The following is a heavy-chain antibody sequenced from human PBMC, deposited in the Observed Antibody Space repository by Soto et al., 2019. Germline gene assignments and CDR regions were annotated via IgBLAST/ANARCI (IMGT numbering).Heavy chain of an antibody. CDR1: GGSISTTSYY. D-gene: IGHD2-15*01. Sequence: PSETLSLTCTVSGGSISTTSYYWGWLRQPPGKGLEWIGSIYYSGGTYYNPSLKNRVTMSVDTSKNQFSLKLSSVTAADTAVFFCASLYCSGGTCYRPNWFDPRGQGTLVTVSS. CDR2: IYYSGGT. CDR3: ASLYCSGGTCYRPNWFDP. J-gene: IGHJ5*02. V-gene: IGHV4-39*01.